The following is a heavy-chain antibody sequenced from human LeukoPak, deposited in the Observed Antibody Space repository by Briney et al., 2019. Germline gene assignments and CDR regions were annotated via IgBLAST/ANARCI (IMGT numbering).Heavy chain of an antibody. CDR2: INQDGSEN. J-gene: IGHJ4*02. CDR1: GFSFSDFW. V-gene: IGHV3-7*01. D-gene: IGHD3-10*01. Sequence: GGSLRLSCAASGFSFSDFWMGWVRQAPGKGLEWVANINQDGSENYYVDSVRGRFTISRDNAKKSLYLQMNSLRAEDTAVYYCTKGRSNHYWGQGTLVTVST. CDR3: TKGRSNHY.